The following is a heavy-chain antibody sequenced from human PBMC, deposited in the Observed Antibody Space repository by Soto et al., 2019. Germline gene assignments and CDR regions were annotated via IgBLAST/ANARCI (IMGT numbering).Heavy chain of an antibody. Sequence: QVQLQESGPGLVKPSGTLSLTCAVSSGSISSSNWWSWVRQPPGKGLEWIGEIYHSGSTNYHPSLKSRVTISGDKSKNQFSRKLSSVTAADTAVYYCARARRYSSGWYSNWYFDLWGRGTLVTVSS. D-gene: IGHD6-19*01. J-gene: IGHJ2*01. V-gene: IGHV4-4*02. CDR3: ARARRYSSGWYSNWYFDL. CDR2: IYHSGST. CDR1: SGSISSSNW.